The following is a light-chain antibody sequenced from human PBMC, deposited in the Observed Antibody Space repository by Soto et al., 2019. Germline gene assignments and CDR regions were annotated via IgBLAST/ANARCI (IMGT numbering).Light chain of an antibody. Sequence: SYELTQPPSVSVPPGKTARITCGGNNIGSKSVHWYQQKPGQAPVLVIYYDSDRPSGIPERFSGSNSGNTATLTISRVEAGDEADYYCQVWDSSSDPAVVFGGGTQLTVL. CDR3: QVWDSSSDPAVV. CDR1: NIGSKS. V-gene: IGLV3-21*04. CDR2: YDS. J-gene: IGLJ2*01.